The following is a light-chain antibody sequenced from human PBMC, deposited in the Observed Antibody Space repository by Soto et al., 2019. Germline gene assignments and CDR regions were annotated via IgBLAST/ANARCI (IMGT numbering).Light chain of an antibody. CDR3: QQYGSSPPIT. CDR1: QMFSSSY. V-gene: IGKV3-20*01. Sequence: EIVLTQSPGTLSLSPGERATLSCRASQMFSSSYLAWYQQKPGQAPRLLIYGASRRATGIRDRFSGSGSGTDFTLTISRVEPEDFAVYYCQQYGSSPPITFGRGTRLETK. CDR2: GAS. J-gene: IGKJ5*01.